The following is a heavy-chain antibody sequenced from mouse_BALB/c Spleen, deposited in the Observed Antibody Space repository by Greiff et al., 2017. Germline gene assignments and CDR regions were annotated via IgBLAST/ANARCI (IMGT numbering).Heavy chain of an antibody. D-gene: IGHD3-1*01. CDR2: ISYSGST. V-gene: IGHV3-2*02. J-gene: IGHJ4*01. CDR1: GYSITSDYA. Sequence: ESGPGLVKPSQSLSLTCTVTGYSITSDYAWNWIRQFPGNKLEWMGYISYSGSTSYNPSLKSRISITRDTSKNQFFLQLNSVTTEDTATYYCARGLSDAMDYWGQGTSVTVSS. CDR3: ARGLSDAMDY.